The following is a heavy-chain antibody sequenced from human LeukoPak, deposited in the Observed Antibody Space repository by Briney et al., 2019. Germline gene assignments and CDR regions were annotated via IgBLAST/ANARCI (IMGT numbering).Heavy chain of an antibody. D-gene: IGHD3-22*01. CDR1: GFTFTTYS. CDR3: VRDWGYDSSGYWQKYFDT. J-gene: IGHJ4*02. V-gene: IGHV3-21*06. CDR2: ISPSSTYI. Sequence: GGSLRLSCATSGFTFTTYSMNWVRQAPGKGLEWVSSISPSSTYIYYADSVKGRFTISRDNVKNSLYLQMNSLRDEDTAVYYCVRDWGYDSSGYWQKYFDTWGQGTLVTVSS.